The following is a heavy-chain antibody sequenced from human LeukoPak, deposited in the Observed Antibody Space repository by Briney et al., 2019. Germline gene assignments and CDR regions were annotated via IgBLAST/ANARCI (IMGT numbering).Heavy chain of an antibody. CDR2: INPNSGGT. CDR1: GYTFTGYY. J-gene: IGHJ4*02. Sequence: ASVKVSCKASGYTFTGYYMHWVRQAPGQRLEWMGRINPNSGGTNYAQKFQGRVTMTRDTSISTAYMELSRLRSDDTAVYYCARLSGSGSYGSNYWGQGTLVTVSS. V-gene: IGHV1-2*06. CDR3: ARLSGSGSYGSNY. D-gene: IGHD3-10*01.